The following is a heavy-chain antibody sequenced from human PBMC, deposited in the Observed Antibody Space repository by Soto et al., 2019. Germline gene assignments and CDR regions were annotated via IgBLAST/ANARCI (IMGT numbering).Heavy chain of an antibody. CDR2: IRSKANSYAT. V-gene: IGHV3-73*02. CDR3: TSPSYGDYFDY. CDR1: GFTFSGSA. J-gene: IGHJ4*02. Sequence: EVQLVESGGGLVQPGGSLKLSCAASGFTFSGSAMHWVRQASGKGLEWVGRIRSKANSYATAYAASVKGRFTISRDDSKNTAYLQMNSLKTEDTAVYYCTSPSYGDYFDYWGQGTLVTVSS. D-gene: IGHD4-17*01.